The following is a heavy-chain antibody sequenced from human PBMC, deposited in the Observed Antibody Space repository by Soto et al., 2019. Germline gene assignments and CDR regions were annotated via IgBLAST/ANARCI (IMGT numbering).Heavy chain of an antibody. CDR3: ARTGIRLWLGNWFDP. D-gene: IGHD5-18*01. CDR1: GFTFSSYA. Sequence: QVQLVESGGGVVQPGRSLRLSCAASGFTFSSYAMHWVRQAPGKGLEWVAAISYDGSNKYYADSVKGRFTISRDNSKNTLYLQMNSLRAEDTAVYYCARTGIRLWLGNWFDPWGQGTLVTVSS. V-gene: IGHV3-30-3*01. J-gene: IGHJ5*02. CDR2: ISYDGSNK.